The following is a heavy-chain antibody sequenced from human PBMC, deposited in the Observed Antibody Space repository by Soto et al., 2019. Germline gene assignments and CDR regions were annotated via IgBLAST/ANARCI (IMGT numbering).Heavy chain of an antibody. CDR1: GGSVNSGGYS. V-gene: IGHV4-30-2*01. Sequence: QVPLQESGSRLVRPSQTVSLTCSVSGGSVNSGGYSWSWIRQPPGKGLEWIAFISPSGSPAYNPSLKSRVTISVDRSKNQISLELSSVTAADTAVYYCTRGVLAWGPGTRVTVSS. J-gene: IGHJ5*02. CDR2: ISPSGSP. D-gene: IGHD2-8*01. CDR3: TRGVLA.